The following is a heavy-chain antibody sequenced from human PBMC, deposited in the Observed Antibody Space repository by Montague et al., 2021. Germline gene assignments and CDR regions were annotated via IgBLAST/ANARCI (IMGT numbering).Heavy chain of an antibody. V-gene: IGHV3-72*01. Sequence: SLRLSCAASGFSFSDYYVDWVRQAPGKGLEWVGRSRNKANSYTTVYAASVKGRFTVSRDESKNSLYLQMNSLKTDDTAVYYCATEGKLPGPDFDHWGQGTLVTVSS. J-gene: IGHJ4*02. CDR3: ATEGKLPGPDFDH. D-gene: IGHD1-7*01. CDR2: SRNKANSYTT. CDR1: GFSFSDYY.